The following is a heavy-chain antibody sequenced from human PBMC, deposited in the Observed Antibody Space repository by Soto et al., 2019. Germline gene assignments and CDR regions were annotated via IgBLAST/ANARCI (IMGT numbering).Heavy chain of an antibody. CDR1: GFTFSSYA. D-gene: IGHD3-10*01. CDR2: ISGSGGDA. CDR3: ARGSTDSYPGSRIFDF. V-gene: IGHV3-23*01. J-gene: IGHJ4*02. Sequence: EVQLLESGGGLVQPGGSLRLSCAASGFTFSSYAMSWVRQAPGKGLEWVSAISGSGGDAKYADSVRGRFAISRDNSKKTLYLQMSSLTAEDSAIYYCARGSTDSYPGSRIFDFWGRGTLVTVSS.